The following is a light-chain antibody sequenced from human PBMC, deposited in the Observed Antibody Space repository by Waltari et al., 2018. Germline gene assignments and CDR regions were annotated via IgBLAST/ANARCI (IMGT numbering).Light chain of an antibody. V-gene: IGKV1-33*01. Sequence: DIQMTQSPSSLSASVGDRVTITCQANPDNRNYKNWYQQKPGKAPKLLIYDASHLETGLPSRFSGRGSGTDCTVTISSLQPEDIATYYCQPYDSNPPITFGGGTKVDIK. CDR2: DAS. CDR1: PDNRNY. CDR3: QPYDSNPPIT. J-gene: IGKJ4*01.